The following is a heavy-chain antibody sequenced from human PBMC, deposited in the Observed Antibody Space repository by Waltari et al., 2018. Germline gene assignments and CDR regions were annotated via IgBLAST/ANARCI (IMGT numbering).Heavy chain of an antibody. V-gene: IGHV3-21*01. D-gene: IGHD3-3*01. CDR1: GFTFSSYS. CDR3: ARAGLSASGVVLDDAFDI. CDR2: ISRSSTYI. Sequence: EVQLVESGGGLVKSGGSQRLSCAASGFTFSSYSMNWVCQAPGKGLEWLSIISRSSTYIYYSDSVKGRFTISRDNAKNSVFLQMNSLRAEDTAMYYCARAGLSASGVVLDDAFDIWGQGTMVIVSS. J-gene: IGHJ3*02.